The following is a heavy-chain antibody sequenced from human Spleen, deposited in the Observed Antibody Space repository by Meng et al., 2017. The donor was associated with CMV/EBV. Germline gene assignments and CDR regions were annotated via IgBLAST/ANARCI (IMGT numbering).Heavy chain of an antibody. CDR1: GFTFSSYS. CDR3: ARDGYQLSLGMDV. J-gene: IGHJ6*02. CDR2: ISISGGDT. D-gene: IGHD3-22*01. V-gene: IGHV3-21*01. Sequence: GESLKISCAASGFTFSSYSMNWVRQAPGKGLEWVSTISISGGDTYYADSVKGRFTISRDNSKNTLYLQMTSLRVDDTAVYYCARDGYQLSLGMDVWGQGTTVTVSS.